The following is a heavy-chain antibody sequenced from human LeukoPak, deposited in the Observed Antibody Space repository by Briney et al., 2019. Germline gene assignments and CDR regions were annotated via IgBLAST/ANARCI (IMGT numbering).Heavy chain of an antibody. J-gene: IGHJ4*02. Sequence: GGSLRLSCAASGFTFSAYWMTWVRQAPGKGLEWVANIKQDGSEKYYVDSVKGRFTISRDNAKNSLYLQMNSLRAEDTAVYYCARELYYYDSSASFDYWGQGTLVTVSS. CDR2: IKQDGSEK. CDR1: GFTFSAYW. CDR3: ARELYYYDSSASFDY. D-gene: IGHD3-22*01. V-gene: IGHV3-7*03.